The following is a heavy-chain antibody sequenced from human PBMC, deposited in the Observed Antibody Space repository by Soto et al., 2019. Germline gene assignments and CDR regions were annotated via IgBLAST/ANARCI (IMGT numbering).Heavy chain of an antibody. CDR3: ARDFRDYGDRHWYFDL. V-gene: IGHV3-48*01. CDR2: ISSSSSTI. Sequence: GGSLRLSCAASGFTFSSYSMNWVRQAPGKGLEWVSYISSSSSTIYYADSVKGRFTISRDNAKNSLYLQMNSLRAEDTAVYYCARDFRDYGDRHWYFDLWRRGTLVTVSS. CDR1: GFTFSSYS. J-gene: IGHJ2*01. D-gene: IGHD4-17*01.